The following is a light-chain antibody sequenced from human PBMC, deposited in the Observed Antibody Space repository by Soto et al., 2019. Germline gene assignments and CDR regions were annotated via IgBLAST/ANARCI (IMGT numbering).Light chain of an antibody. CDR3: HQYGRSPGT. CDR2: GAS. V-gene: IGKV3-20*01. J-gene: IGKJ1*01. Sequence: EIVLTQSPGTLSSSPGERATLSCRASQSVTSNYLAWYQQKSGQAPRLLIWGASIRATDLPARFSGGGSGTDFTLTISRLEAEDFAVYYCHQYGRSPGTFGQGTTVEIK. CDR1: QSVTSNY.